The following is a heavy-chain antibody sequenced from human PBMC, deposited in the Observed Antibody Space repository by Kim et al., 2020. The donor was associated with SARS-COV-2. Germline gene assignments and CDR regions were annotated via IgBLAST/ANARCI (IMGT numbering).Heavy chain of an antibody. V-gene: IGHV4-38-2*02. J-gene: IGHJ5*02. D-gene: IGHD4-4*01. CDR1: GYSISSGYY. CDR3: AREATSPSTVTDNWFDP. CDR2: IYHSGST. Sequence: SETLSLTCTVSGYSISSGYYWGWIRQPPGKGLEWIGSIYHSGSTYYNPSLKSRVTISVDTSKNQFSLKLSSVTAADTAVYYCAREATSPSTVTDNWFDP.